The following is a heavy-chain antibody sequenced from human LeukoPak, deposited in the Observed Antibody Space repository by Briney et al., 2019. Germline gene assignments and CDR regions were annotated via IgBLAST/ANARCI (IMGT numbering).Heavy chain of an antibody. J-gene: IGHJ3*02. CDR2: IYSGGST. CDR3: ARGSGYDSYAFDI. V-gene: IGHV3-53*01. D-gene: IGHD5-12*01. Sequence: PGGSLRLSCAASGFTVSSNQMSWVRQAPGKGLEWVSVIYSGGSTYYADSVKGRFTISRDNSKNTLYLQMNSLRAEDTAVYYCARGSGYDSYAFDIWGQGTMVTVSS. CDR1: GFTVSSNQ.